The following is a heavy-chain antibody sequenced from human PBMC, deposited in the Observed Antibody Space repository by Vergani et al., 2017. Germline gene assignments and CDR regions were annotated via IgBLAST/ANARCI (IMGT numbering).Heavy chain of an antibody. V-gene: IGHV3-48*03. Sequence: EVQLVESGGGLVQPGGSLRLSCAASGFTFSSYEMNWVRQAPGKGLEWVSYISSSGSTIYYADSVKGRFTISRDNAKNSLYLQMNSLRAEDTALYYCAKTPGDGYNFFDYWGQGTLVTVSS. CDR3: AKTPGDGYNFFDY. CDR1: GFTFSSYE. J-gene: IGHJ4*02. CDR2: ISSSGSTI. D-gene: IGHD5-24*01.